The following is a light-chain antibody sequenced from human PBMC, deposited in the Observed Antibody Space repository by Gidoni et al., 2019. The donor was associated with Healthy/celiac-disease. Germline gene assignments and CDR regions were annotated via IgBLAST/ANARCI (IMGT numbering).Light chain of an antibody. J-gene: IGKJ4*01. CDR2: GAS. CDR3: QQYGSSPRT. Sequence: EIVLTQSPGTLSLSPGERATLSCRPSQSVSSSYLAWYQQKPGQAPRLLIYGASSRATGIPDRFSGSGSGTDFTLTISRLETEDFAVYYCQQYGSSPRTFGGGTKVEIK. V-gene: IGKV3-20*01. CDR1: QSVSSSY.